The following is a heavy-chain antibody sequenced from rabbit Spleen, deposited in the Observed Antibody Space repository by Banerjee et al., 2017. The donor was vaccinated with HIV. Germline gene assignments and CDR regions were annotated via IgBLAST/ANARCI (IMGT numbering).Heavy chain of an antibody. D-gene: IGHD1-1*01. J-gene: IGHJ4*01. CDR3: ANWDYTSDFNL. CDR2: IDTGSSGFT. Sequence: QSLEESGGDLVKPGASLTLTCIASGVSFSGDSYMCWVRQAPGKGLEWIACIDTGSSGFTYFASWAKGRFTISKTSSTTVTLQMTSLTAADTATYFCANWDYTSDFNLWGQGTLVTVS. V-gene: IGHV1S40*01. CDR1: GVSFSGDSY.